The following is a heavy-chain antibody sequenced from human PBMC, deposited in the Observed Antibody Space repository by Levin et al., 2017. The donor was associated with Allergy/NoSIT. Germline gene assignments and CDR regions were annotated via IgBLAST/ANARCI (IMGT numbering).Heavy chain of an antibody. CDR3: ARQLGNFWSGYNYFDY. D-gene: IGHD3-3*01. Sequence: LSLTCAASGFTFRSYEMNWVRRAPGKGLEWVSYISSTGSTIYSADSVKGRFTISRDNANNSLYLHMNSLRAEDTAVYYCARQLGNFWSGYNYFDYWGQGTLVTVSS. CDR2: ISSTGSTI. V-gene: IGHV3-48*03. J-gene: IGHJ4*02. CDR1: GFTFRSYE.